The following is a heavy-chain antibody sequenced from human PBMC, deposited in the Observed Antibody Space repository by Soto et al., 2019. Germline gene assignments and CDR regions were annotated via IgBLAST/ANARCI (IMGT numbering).Heavy chain of an antibody. Sequence: KSSETLSLTCTVSGGSISSSSYYWGWTRQPPGEGLEWIGSIYYSGSTYYNPSLKSRVTISVDTSKNQFSLKLSSVTAADTAVYYCARLMTTVRYDPFDTWGQGTLVTVSS. CDR2: IYYSGST. D-gene: IGHD4-17*01. CDR3: ARLMTTVRYDPFDT. V-gene: IGHV4-39*01. CDR1: GGSISSSSYY. J-gene: IGHJ5*02.